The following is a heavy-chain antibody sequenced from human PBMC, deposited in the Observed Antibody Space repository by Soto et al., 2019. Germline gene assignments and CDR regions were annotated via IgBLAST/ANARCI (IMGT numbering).Heavy chain of an antibody. CDR1: GFTFSSYA. V-gene: IGHV3-64*01. Sequence: EVQLVESGGGLVQPGGSLRLSCAASGFTFSSYAMHWVRQAPGKGLEYVSAISSNGGSTYYANSVKGRFTISRDNSKNTVYLQMWSLRAEDMAVYYCARDRIAVVGTWPDLLFAAFDIWGQGTMVTVSS. D-gene: IGHD6-19*01. CDR3: ARDRIAVVGTWPDLLFAAFDI. CDR2: ISSNGGST. J-gene: IGHJ3*02.